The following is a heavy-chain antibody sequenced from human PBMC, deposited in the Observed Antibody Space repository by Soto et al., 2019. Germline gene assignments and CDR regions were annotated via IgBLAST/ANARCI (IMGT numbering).Heavy chain of an antibody. CDR3: ARVTPMVRCGMDV. Sequence: GGSLRLSCAASGFTVSNKYMSWVRQAPGKGLEWVSDISGSGGTTYYADSVKGRFTISRDNAKNSLYLQMNSLRDEDTAVYYCARVTPMVRCGMDVWGQGTTVTVSS. V-gene: IGHV3-48*02. D-gene: IGHD3-10*01. CDR1: GFTVSNKY. CDR2: ISGSGGTT. J-gene: IGHJ6*02.